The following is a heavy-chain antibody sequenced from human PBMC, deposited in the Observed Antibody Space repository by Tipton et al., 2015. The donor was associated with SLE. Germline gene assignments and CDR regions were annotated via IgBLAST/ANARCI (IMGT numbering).Heavy chain of an antibody. D-gene: IGHD1-26*01. V-gene: IGHV4-34*01. Sequence: TLSLTCAVYGGSFSNYYWSWIRQPPGKGLEWIGEINHSGSTNYNPSLKSRVTISVDTSKNQFSLKLSSVTAADTAVYYCASTVRGSGSYYYWGQGTLVTVSS. J-gene: IGHJ4*02. CDR1: GGSFSNYY. CDR2: INHSGST. CDR3: ASTVRGSGSYYY.